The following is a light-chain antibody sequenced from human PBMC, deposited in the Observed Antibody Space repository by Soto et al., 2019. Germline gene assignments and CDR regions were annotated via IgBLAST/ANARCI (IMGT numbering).Light chain of an antibody. CDR1: SSDVGGYNY. CDR2: DVS. CDR3: SSYTSSTNVV. J-gene: IGLJ2*01. Sequence: QSALTQPASVSGSPGQSITISCTGTSSDVGGYNYVSWYQQHPGKAPKLMIYDVSNRPSGVSNRFSGSKSGNTASLTISGIQAVDEADYYCSSYTSSTNVVFGGGTKLNVL. V-gene: IGLV2-14*01.